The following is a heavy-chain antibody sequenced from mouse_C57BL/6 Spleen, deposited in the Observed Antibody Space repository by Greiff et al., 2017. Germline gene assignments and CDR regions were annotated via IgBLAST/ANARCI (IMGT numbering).Heavy chain of an antibody. V-gene: IGHV1-47*01. J-gene: IGHJ4*01. CDR2: FHPYNDDT. CDR1: GYTFTTYP. D-gene: IGHD2-4*01. Sequence: VQLVESGAELVKPGASVKMSCKASGYTFTTYPIEWMKQNHGKSLEWIGNFHPYNDDTKYNEKFKGKATLTVEKSSSTVYLELSRLTSDDSAVYYCARAYYDYGGYAMDYWGQGTSVTVSS. CDR3: ARAYYDYGGYAMDY.